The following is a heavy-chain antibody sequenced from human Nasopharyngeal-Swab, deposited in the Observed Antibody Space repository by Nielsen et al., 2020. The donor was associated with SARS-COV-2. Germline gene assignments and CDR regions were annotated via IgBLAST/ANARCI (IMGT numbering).Heavy chain of an antibody. CDR2: ISGSGGST. CDR3: AKDEGVRYNWNERDYYYGMDV. J-gene: IGHJ6*02. Sequence: GSFLQLSCAASGFTFSSFAMSWVRQAPGKGVEPVSAISGSGGSTYYADSVKGRFTISRDNSKNRLYLQMNSLSAEDTAVYYCAKDEGVRYNWNERDYYYGMDVWGQGTTVTVSS. CDR1: GFTFSSFA. D-gene: IGHD1-20*01. V-gene: IGHV3-23*01.